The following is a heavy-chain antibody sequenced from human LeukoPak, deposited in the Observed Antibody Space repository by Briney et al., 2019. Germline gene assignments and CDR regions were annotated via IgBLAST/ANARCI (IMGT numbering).Heavy chain of an antibody. CDR2: INWNGGST. CDR1: GFTFGDYG. V-gene: IGHV3-20*04. Sequence: GGSLRLSCAASGFTFGDYGMSWVQQAPGKGLEWVSGINWNGGSTGYADSVKGRFTISRVNAKNSLYLEMNSLRAEDTALYYCARLVVPAGDDMDVWGQGTTVTVSS. J-gene: IGHJ6*02. CDR3: ARLVVPAGDDMDV. D-gene: IGHD2-2*01.